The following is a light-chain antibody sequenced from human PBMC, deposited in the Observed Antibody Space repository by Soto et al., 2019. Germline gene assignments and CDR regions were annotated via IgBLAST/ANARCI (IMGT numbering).Light chain of an antibody. CDR3: QQYRSFPYT. CDR2: DAS. V-gene: IGKV1-5*01. J-gene: IGKJ2*01. Sequence: DIQMTQSPSTLSASVGDRVTITCRASQSIGSWLAWYQQEPEKAPKVLIYDASILKSGVPSRFSGSGSGTEFSLTITSLQPGDFATYFCQQYRSFPYTFGQGTK. CDR1: QSIGSW.